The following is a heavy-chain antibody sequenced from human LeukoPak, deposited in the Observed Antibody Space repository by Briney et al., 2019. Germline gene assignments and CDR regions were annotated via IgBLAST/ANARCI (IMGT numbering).Heavy chain of an antibody. Sequence: SETLSLTCAVSGGSISSGGYSWSWIRQPPGKGLEWIGYIYHSGSTYYNPSLKSRVTISVDRSKNQFSLKLSSVTAADTAVYYCASDILTGYFGLWGQGTLVTVSS. V-gene: IGHV4-30-2*01. CDR1: GGSISSGGYS. CDR2: IYHSGST. J-gene: IGHJ4*02. D-gene: IGHD3-9*01. CDR3: ASDILTGYFGL.